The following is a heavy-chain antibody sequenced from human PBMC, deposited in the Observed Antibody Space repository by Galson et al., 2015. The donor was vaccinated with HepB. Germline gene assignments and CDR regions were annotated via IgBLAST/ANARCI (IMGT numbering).Heavy chain of an antibody. Sequence: SLRLSCAASGFTFSNYSMNWVRQAPGKGLEWVSYISSSSSTIYYADSVKGRFTISRDNANNSLYLQMNSLRAEDTAVYYCARAHYYGSGDIDYWGQGTLVTVSS. CDR1: GFTFSNYS. D-gene: IGHD3-10*01. V-gene: IGHV3-48*01. J-gene: IGHJ4*02. CDR2: ISSSSSTI. CDR3: ARAHYYGSGDIDY.